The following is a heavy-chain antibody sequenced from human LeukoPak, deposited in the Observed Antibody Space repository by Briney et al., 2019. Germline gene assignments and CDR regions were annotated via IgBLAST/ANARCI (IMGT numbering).Heavy chain of an antibody. J-gene: IGHJ5*02. CDR3: AVGVYGDYENWFDP. Sequence: ASVKVSCKASGYTFTSYDINWARQATGQGLEWMGWMNPNSGNTGYAQKFQGRVTMTRNTSISTAYMELSSLRSEDTAVYYCAVGVYGDYENWFDPWGQGTLVTVSS. D-gene: IGHD4-17*01. V-gene: IGHV1-8*01. CDR1: GYTFTSYD. CDR2: MNPNSGNT.